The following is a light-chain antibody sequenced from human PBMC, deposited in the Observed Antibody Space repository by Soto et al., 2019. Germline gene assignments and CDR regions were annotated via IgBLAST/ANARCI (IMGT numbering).Light chain of an antibody. Sequence: QSALTQPASVSGAPGQSITISCTGNSSDVGGYNLVSWYQQHPGKTPKLMIYEGSKRPSGVSNRFSGSKSGNTASLTISGLQAEDEADYYCCSYAGSSTLLFGGGTKLTVL. CDR1: SSDVGGYNL. J-gene: IGLJ2*01. V-gene: IGLV2-23*01. CDR2: EGS. CDR3: CSYAGSSTLL.